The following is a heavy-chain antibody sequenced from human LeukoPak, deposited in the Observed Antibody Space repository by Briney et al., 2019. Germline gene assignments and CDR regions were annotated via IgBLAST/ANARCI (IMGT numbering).Heavy chain of an antibody. J-gene: IGHJ5*02. CDR1: GGSISSSSYY. CDR3: ARDGANWFDP. Sequence: KPSETLSLTCTVSGGSISSSSYYWGWIRQPPGKGLEWIGSIYYSGSTYYNPSLKSRVTSRVTISVDTSKNQFSLKLNSVTAADTAVYYCARDGANWFDPWGQGTLVTVSS. D-gene: IGHD3-16*01. CDR2: IYYSGST. V-gene: IGHV4-39*07.